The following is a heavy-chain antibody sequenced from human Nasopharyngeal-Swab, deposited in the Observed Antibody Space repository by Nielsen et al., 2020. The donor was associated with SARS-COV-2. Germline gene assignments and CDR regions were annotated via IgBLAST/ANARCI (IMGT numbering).Heavy chain of an antibody. V-gene: IGHV4-61*01. Sequence: SETLSLTCTVSGGSVSSGSYYWSWIRQPPGKGLEWIGYIYYSGSTNYNPSLKSRVTISVDTSKNQFSLKLSSVTAADTAVYYCARGIWFGRKGNWFDYWGQGTLVTVSS. CDR1: GGSVSSGSYY. J-gene: IGHJ4*02. D-gene: IGHD3-10*01. CDR3: ARGIWFGRKGNWFDY. CDR2: IYYSGST.